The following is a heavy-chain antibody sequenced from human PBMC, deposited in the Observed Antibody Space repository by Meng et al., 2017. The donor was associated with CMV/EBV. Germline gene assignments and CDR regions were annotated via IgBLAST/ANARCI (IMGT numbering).Heavy chain of an antibody. J-gene: IGHJ6*02. CDR2: MNPNSGNT. Sequence: ASVKVSCKASGYTFTSYDINWVRQATGQGLEWMGWMNPNSGNTGYAQKFQGRVTMTRNTSISTAYMELSSLRSEDTAVYYCAASNPTCYYHGMDVWGQGTTVTVSS. CDR1: GYTFTSYD. V-gene: IGHV1-8*01. CDR3: AASNPTCYYHGMDV. D-gene: IGHD2-21*01.